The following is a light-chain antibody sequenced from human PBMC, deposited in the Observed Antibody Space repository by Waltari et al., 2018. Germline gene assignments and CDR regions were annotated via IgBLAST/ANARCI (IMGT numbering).Light chain of an antibody. CDR2: YAN. Sequence: IQLSQSPSSLSASVGDRVTITCRASQGISSYLNWYQQKPGKAPKLLIYYANSLASGVPSRFSGSGSGTEFTLTISSLQPEDFATYYCQQGNSYPFTFGPGTKLDIK. CDR3: QQGNSYPFT. CDR1: QGISSY. J-gene: IGKJ3*01. V-gene: IGKV1-13*02.